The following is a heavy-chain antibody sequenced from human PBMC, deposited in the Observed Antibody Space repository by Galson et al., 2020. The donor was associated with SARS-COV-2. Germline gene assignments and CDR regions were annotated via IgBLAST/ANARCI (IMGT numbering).Heavy chain of an antibody. CDR1: GFTFSNAW. CDR2: IKSKTDGGTT. CDR3: TTDQGDLNYGLDAFDI. V-gene: IGHV3-15*01. Sequence: LSLTCAASGFTFSNAWMSWVRQAPGKGLEWVGRIKSKTDGGTTDYAAPVKGRFTISRDDSKNTLYLQMNSLKTEDTAVYYCTTDQGDLNYGLDAFDIWGQGTMVTVSS. J-gene: IGHJ3*02. D-gene: IGHD4-17*01.